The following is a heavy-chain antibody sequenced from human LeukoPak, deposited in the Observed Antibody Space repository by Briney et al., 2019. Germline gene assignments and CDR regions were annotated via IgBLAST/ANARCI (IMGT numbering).Heavy chain of an antibody. D-gene: IGHD2-15*01. CDR2: INWNSGSI. CDR1: GFTFDDYA. J-gene: IGHJ4*02. Sequence: GGSLRLSCAASGFTFDDYAMHWVRQAPGKGLEWVSGINWNSGSIGYADSVKGRFTISRDNAKNSLYLQMNSLRAEDTAVYYCARLTRYCSGGSCYYDYWGQGTLVTVSS. CDR3: ARLTRYCSGGSCYYDY. V-gene: IGHV3-9*01.